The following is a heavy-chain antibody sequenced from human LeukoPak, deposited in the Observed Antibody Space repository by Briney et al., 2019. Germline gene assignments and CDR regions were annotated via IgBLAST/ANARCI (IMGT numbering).Heavy chain of an antibody. J-gene: IGHJ4*02. CDR2: ISSSSSYI. Sequence: GGSLRLSCAASGFTFSSYSMNWVRQAPGKGLEWVSSISSSSSYIYYADSVKGRFTISRDNPRNTLYLQMNSLRAEDTAVYYCAKDQDPYSGSYDYFDSWGQGTLVTVSS. V-gene: IGHV3-21*04. CDR1: GFTFSSYS. D-gene: IGHD1-26*01. CDR3: AKDQDPYSGSYDYFDS.